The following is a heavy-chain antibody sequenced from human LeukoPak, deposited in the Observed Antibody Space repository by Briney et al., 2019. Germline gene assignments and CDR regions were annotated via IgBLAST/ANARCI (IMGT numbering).Heavy chain of an antibody. CDR1: GFTFDDYA. CDR2: ISWNSGSI. J-gene: IGHJ4*02. Sequence: GGSLRLSCAASGFTFDDYAMHWVRQAPGKGLEWVSGISWNSGSIGYADSVKGRFTISRDNPKTSLYLQMTTLRAEAPAVYSCARVAEAAAFDSWGQGTLVTVSS. CDR3: ARVAEAAAFDS. D-gene: IGHD6-13*01. V-gene: IGHV3-9*01.